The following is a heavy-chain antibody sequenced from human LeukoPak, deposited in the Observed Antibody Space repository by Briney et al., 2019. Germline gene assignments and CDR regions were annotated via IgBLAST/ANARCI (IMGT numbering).Heavy chain of an antibody. CDR1: GFTFSSYA. Sequence: PGGSLRLSCAASGFTFSSYAMSWVRQAPGKGLEWVSSISGSGGRTYHADSVKGRFTISRDNSKNTLYLQMNSLRAEDTAVYYCAKDHPPHSVMLYCDYWGQGTLVTVSS. CDR2: ISGSGGRT. CDR3: AKDHPPHSVMLYCDY. J-gene: IGHJ4*02. V-gene: IGHV3-23*01. D-gene: IGHD2-8*01.